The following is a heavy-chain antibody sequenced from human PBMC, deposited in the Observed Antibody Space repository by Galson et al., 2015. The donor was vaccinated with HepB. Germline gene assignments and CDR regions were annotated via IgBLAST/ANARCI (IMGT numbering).Heavy chain of an antibody. CDR1: GFSLSTGAVG. J-gene: IGHJ5*02. V-gene: IGHV2-5*02. Sequence: PALVKPTQSLTLTCTFSGFSLSTGAVGVGWIRQPPGKALEWLALIYWDDDKRYSPSLKSRLTITKDTSKNQVVLTMTNMDPVDTATYYCAYKPGGRTSGWYSDWFDPWGQGTLVTVSS. CDR2: IYWDDDK. D-gene: IGHD6-19*01. CDR3: AYKPGGRTSGWYSDWFDP.